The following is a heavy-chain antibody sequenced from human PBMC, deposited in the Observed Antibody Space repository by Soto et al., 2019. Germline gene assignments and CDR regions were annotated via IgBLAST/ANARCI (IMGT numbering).Heavy chain of an antibody. CDR3: AKDVGCSSTNCYTRSFDY. D-gene: IGHD2-2*02. CDR2: IGGSGGST. J-gene: IGHJ4*02. Sequence: EVQLLESGGGLVQPGGSLRLSCAASGFTFSSYAMTWVRQAPGKGVEWVSAIGGSGGSTYYADSVKGRCTISRDNSKNTLYLQMNSLRVEDSAVYYCAKDVGCSSTNCYTRSFDYWGQGTLVTVSS. CDR1: GFTFSSYA. V-gene: IGHV3-23*01.